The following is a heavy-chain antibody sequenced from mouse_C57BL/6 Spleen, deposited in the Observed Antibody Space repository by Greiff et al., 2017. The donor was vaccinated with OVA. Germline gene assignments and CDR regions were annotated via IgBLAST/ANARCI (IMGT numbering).Heavy chain of an antibody. J-gene: IGHJ4*01. CDR3: ARDDDYDGGTYAMDY. D-gene: IGHD2-4*01. V-gene: IGHV5-4*01. CDR2: ISDGGSYT. CDR1: GFTFSSYA. Sequence: EVQLVESGGGLVKPGGSLKLSCAASGFTFSSYAMSWVRQTPEKRLEWVATISDGGSYTYYPDNVKGRFTISRDNAKNNLYLQMSHLKSEDTAMYYCARDDDYDGGTYAMDYWGQGTSVTVSS.